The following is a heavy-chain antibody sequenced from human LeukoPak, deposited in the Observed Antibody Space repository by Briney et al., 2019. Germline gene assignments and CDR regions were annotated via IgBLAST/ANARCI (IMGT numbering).Heavy chain of an antibody. CDR3: ARGSSYSGYDYYYMDV. V-gene: IGHV1-2*02. D-gene: IGHD5-12*01. CDR2: INPITGDT. CDR1: GYTFSGHY. J-gene: IGHJ6*03. Sequence: ASVKVSCKASGYTFSGHYMHWVRQAPGQGLEWLGWINPITGDTKYAQKFQGRVTMTRDMSTSTVYMELSSLRSEDTAVYYCARGSSYSGYDYYYMDVWGKGTTVTVSS.